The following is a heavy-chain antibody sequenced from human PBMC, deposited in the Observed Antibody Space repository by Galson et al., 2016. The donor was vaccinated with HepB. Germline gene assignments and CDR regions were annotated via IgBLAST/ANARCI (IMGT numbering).Heavy chain of an antibody. J-gene: IGHJ4*02. V-gene: IGHV3-23*01. D-gene: IGHD6-19*01. Sequence: SLRLSCAASGFTFRNYALSWVRRAPGKGLEWVSHIDGPTPNTHYADSVRGLFSIYRDNSRDTLYLQMDSLTAEDSAIYYCTTWLSHHFDYWGQGTRVTVSS. CDR1: GFTFRNYA. CDR3: TTWLSHHFDY. CDR2: IDGPTPNT.